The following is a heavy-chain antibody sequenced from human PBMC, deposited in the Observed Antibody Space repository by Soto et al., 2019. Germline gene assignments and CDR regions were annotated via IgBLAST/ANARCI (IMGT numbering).Heavy chain of an antibody. J-gene: IGHJ6*03. CDR2: ISGSGGST. V-gene: IGHV3-23*01. CDR3: ARGLTYYYYMDV. D-gene: IGHD7-27*01. Sequence: PGGSLRLSCAASGFTFSSYAMSWVRQAPGKGLEWVSAISGSGGSTYYADSVKGRFTISRDNAKDSLYLQMNSLRAEDTAVYYCARGLTYYYYMDVWGKGTTVTVSS. CDR1: GFTFSSYA.